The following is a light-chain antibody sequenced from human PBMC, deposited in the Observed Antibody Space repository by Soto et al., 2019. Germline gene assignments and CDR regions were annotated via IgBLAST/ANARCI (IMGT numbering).Light chain of an antibody. V-gene: IGLV2-14*01. CDR3: ISYRSGDLYV. CDR2: EVS. J-gene: IGLJ1*01. Sequence: QSALTQPASVSGSPGQSITISCTGTSSDVGGYKYVSWYQQHPGKTPKLLIYEVSNRPSGISNRFSASKSDNTASLTISGLRAEDEADYYCISYRSGDLYVFGTGTKGTVL. CDR1: SSDVGGYKY.